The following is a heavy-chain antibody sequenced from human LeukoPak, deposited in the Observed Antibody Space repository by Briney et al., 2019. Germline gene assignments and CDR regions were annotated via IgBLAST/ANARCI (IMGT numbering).Heavy chain of an antibody. J-gene: IGHJ6*02. CDR1: GGTFTSYA. Sequence: SVKVSCKASGGTFTSYAISWVRQAPGQGLEWRGRIIPILGIANYAQKFQGRVTITAHKSTSTAYMELSSLRSEDTAVYYCARAPRDYYDSSGYTYGMDVWGQGTTVTVSS. CDR3: ARAPRDYYDSSGYTYGMDV. V-gene: IGHV1-69*04. D-gene: IGHD3-22*01. CDR2: IIPILGIA.